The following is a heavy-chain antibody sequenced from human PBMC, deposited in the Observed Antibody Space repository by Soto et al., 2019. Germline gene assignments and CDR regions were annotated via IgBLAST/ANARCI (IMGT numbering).Heavy chain of an antibody. V-gene: IGHV4-59*01. CDR2: IYYSGST. CDR3: ARDNGYSYGYTLDH. Sequence: SETMCLTCTVAGGYIISYDWSWIRKPPGKGLEWIGYIYYSGSTNYNPSLKSRVTISVDTSKNQFSLKLSSVTAADTAVYYCARDNGYSYGYTLDHWGQGTLVTVSS. CDR1: GGYIISYD. D-gene: IGHD5-18*01. J-gene: IGHJ4*02.